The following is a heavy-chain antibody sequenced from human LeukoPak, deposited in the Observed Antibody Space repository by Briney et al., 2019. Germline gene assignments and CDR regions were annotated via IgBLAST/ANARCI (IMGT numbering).Heavy chain of an antibody. CDR3: ARDGGSGSPRSYFDY. Sequence: PGGCLRLSCSASVFTFSIYSMHWVRQAPCKGLEWMGVVWSDGSNKYYADSVKGRFSISRDNSKNTFYLQVNSLRAEDTAVYYCARDGGSGSPRSYFDYWGQGTLVTVSS. J-gene: IGHJ4*02. V-gene: IGHV3-33*01. CDR1: VFTFSIYS. D-gene: IGHD1-26*01. CDR2: VWSDGSNK.